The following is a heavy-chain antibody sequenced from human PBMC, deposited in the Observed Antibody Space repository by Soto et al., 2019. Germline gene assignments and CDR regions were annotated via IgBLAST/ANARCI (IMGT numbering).Heavy chain of an antibody. V-gene: IGHV4-59*01. D-gene: IGHD2-2*01. CDR1: GGSISSYY. CDR2: IYYSGST. Sequence: QVQLQESGPGLVKPSETLSLTCTVSGGSISSYYWSWIRQPPGKGLEWIGYIYYSGSTNYNPSLKSRVTISVDTAKNRFSLTLSSVTAADTAVYYCARGRGGWFINQLLNAFDIWGQGTMVTVSS. CDR3: ARGRGGWFINQLLNAFDI. J-gene: IGHJ3*02.